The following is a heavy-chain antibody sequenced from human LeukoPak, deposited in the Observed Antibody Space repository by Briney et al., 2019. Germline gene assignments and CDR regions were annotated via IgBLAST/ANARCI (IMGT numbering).Heavy chain of an antibody. CDR1: GFTFSSYA. D-gene: IGHD6-25*01. CDR2: ISGSGGST. Sequence: GGSLRLSCAASGFTFSSYAMSWVRQAPGKGLEWVSAISGSGGSTYYADSVKGRFTISRDNAKNSLYLQMNSLRAEDTAVYYCARGSGSVLDYWGQGTLVTVSS. V-gene: IGHV3-23*01. CDR3: ARGSGSVLDY. J-gene: IGHJ4*02.